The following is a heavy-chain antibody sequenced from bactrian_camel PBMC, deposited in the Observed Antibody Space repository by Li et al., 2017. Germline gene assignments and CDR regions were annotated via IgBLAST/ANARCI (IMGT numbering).Heavy chain of an antibody. Sequence: GSLKLSCASSGRVAKNSMGWFRQVPGKEREGVAGIYTSNSRSDYVDSVKGRFTISQDRSKNTVYLQMNSLKPEDTAIYYCAADVGSMSGNCQPNYWGQGPRSPSP. V-gene: IGHV3S61*01. CDR2: IYTSNSRS. CDR3: AADVGSMSGNCQPNY. D-gene: IGHD6*01. CDR1: GRVAKNS. J-gene: IGHJ4*01.